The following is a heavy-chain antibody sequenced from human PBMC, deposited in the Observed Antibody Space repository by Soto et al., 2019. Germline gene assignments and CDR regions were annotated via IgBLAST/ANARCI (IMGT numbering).Heavy chain of an antibody. CDR1: GGSISSGGYY. CDR3: TREGNVRGAVGVDY. V-gene: IGHV4-31*03. D-gene: IGHD3-10*02. Sequence: QVQLQESGPGLVNPSQTLSLTCTVSGGSISSGGYYWSWIRQHAEKGLEWIGYIYNSGNTFYNPSLESRVTISAVTSKNQFSLKLTSVTAADRALYFCTREGNVRGAVGVDYWGQGTLFTVSS. J-gene: IGHJ4*02. CDR2: IYNSGNT.